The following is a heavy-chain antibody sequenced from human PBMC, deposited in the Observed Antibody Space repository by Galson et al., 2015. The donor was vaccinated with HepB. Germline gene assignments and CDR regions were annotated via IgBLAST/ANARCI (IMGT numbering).Heavy chain of an antibody. CDR2: ISYDGSNK. D-gene: IGHD1-26*01. J-gene: IGHJ1*01. Sequence: SLRLSCAASGFTFSTYPMHWVRQAPGKGLEWVAVISYDGSNKYYAESVKGRFTISRDNSKNTVYLQMNSLRAEDTAVYYCARGWEGEILRSYFQHWGQGTLVTVSS. CDR1: GFTFSTYP. V-gene: IGHV3-30-3*01. CDR3: ARGWEGEILRSYFQH.